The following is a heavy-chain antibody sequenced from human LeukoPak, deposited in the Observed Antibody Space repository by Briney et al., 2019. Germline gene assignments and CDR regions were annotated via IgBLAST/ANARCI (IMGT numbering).Heavy chain of an antibody. V-gene: IGHV5-10-1*01. CDR1: GYSFTSYW. CDR2: IDPSDSYT. J-gene: IGHJ6*02. D-gene: IGHD4-11*01. CDR3: ARQEQYHNYEYYYYAMDV. Sequence: GESLRISCKGSGYSFTSYWITWVRQIPGKGLEWVGKIDPSDSYTKYSPSFQGHVTMSADKSISTAYLQWSSLEASDTAMYYCARQEQYHNYEYYYYAMDVWGQGTTVTVSS.